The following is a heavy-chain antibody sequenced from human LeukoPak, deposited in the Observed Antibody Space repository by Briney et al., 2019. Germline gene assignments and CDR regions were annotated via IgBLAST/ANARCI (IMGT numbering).Heavy chain of an antibody. J-gene: IGHJ4*02. CDR3: ARDKSGSGYYPVWYFDY. Sequence: ASVKVSCKASGYTFTSYYMHCVRHAPGQGLECMGIINPSGGSTSYAQKFQGRVAMTRDTSTSTVYMELSSLRSEDTAVYYCARDKSGSGYYPVWYFDYWGQGTLVTVSS. D-gene: IGHD3-22*01. CDR1: GYTFTSYY. CDR2: INPSGGST. V-gene: IGHV1-46*01.